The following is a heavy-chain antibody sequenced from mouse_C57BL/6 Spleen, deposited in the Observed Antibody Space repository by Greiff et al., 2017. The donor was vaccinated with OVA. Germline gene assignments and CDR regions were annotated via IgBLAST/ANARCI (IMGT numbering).Heavy chain of an antibody. CDR3: ARNYGKRDFDY. Sequence: DVQLQESGPGLVKPSQSLSLTCSVTGYSITSGYYWNWIRQFPGNKLEWMGYISYDGSNNYNPSLKNRISITRDTSKNQFFLKLNSVTTEDTATYYCARNYGKRDFDYWGQGTTLTVSS. D-gene: IGHD1-1*01. J-gene: IGHJ2*01. CDR1: GYSITSGYY. V-gene: IGHV3-6*01. CDR2: ISYDGSN.